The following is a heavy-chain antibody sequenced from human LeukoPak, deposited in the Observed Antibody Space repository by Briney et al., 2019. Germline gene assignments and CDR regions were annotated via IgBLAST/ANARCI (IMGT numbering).Heavy chain of an antibody. CDR1: GGSFSGYY. Sequence: SETLSLTCAVYGGSFSGYYWSWIRQPPGKGLEWIGYIYYSGSTNYNPSLKSRVTISVDTSKNQFSLKLSSVTAADTAVYYCARAVAVGFDPWGQGTLVTVSS. D-gene: IGHD6-19*01. CDR2: IYYSGST. J-gene: IGHJ5*02. CDR3: ARAVAVGFDP. V-gene: IGHV4-59*01.